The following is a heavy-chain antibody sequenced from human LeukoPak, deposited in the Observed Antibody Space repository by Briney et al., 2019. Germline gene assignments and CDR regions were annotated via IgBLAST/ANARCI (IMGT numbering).Heavy chain of an antibody. CDR2: INPNSGGT. CDR3: ARDYYDGTPYNWFDP. J-gene: IGHJ5*02. V-gene: IGHV1-2*02. Sequence: ASVKLSCKASGYTFTGYYMHWVRQAPGQGLEWMGCINPNSGGTNYAQNFQGRVTMTRDTSISTAYMELSRLRSDDTAVYYCARDYYDGTPYNWFDPWGQGTLVTVSS. D-gene: IGHD3-22*01. CDR1: GYTFTGYY.